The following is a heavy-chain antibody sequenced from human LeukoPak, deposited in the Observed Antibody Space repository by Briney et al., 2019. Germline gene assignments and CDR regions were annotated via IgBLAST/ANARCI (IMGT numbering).Heavy chain of an antibody. CDR3: ARRAGAYSHPYDY. CDR1: GFTVSSNS. D-gene: IGHD4/OR15-4a*01. J-gene: IGHJ4*02. CDR2: IYSDNT. V-gene: IGHV3-53*01. Sequence: GGSLRLSCTDSGFTVSSNSMSWVRQAPGKGLEWVSFIYSDNTHYSDSVKGRFTISRDNSKNTLYLQMNSLRAEDTAVYYCARRAGAYSHPYDYWGQGTPVTVSS.